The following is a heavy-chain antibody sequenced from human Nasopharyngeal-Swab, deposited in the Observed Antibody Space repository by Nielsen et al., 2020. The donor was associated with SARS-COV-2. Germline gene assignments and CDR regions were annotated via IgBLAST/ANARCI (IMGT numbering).Heavy chain of an antibody. Sequence: SETLSLTCAISGDSVTSYYWGWIRQPPGKGLEWIGSMYHSGHTYHNLSLKSRVTISVDTSKNQVSLNLTSVTAADTAVYYCARHLSDVESPMVPWFDPWGQGTLVTVSS. CDR1: GDSVTSYY. V-gene: IGHV4-38-2*01. CDR2: MYHSGHT. D-gene: IGHD3-10*01. CDR3: ARHLSDVESPMVPWFDP. J-gene: IGHJ5*02.